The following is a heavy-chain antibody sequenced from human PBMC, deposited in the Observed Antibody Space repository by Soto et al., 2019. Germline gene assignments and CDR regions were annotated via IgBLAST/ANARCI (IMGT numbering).Heavy chain of an antibody. CDR2: IYYSGST. CDR1: GGSISSSSYY. J-gene: IGHJ4*02. V-gene: IGHV4-39*01. CDR3: ARGRSLYYGSGSYFLDY. Sequence: SDTLSLTCTVSGGSISSSSYYWGWIRQPPGKGLEWIGSIYYSGSTYYNPSLKSRVTISVDTSKNQFSLKLSSVTAADTAVYYCARGRSLYYGSGSYFLDYWGQGTLVTVSS. D-gene: IGHD3-10*01.